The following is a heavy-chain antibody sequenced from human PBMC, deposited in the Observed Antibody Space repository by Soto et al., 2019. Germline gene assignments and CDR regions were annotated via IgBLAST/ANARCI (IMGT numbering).Heavy chain of an antibody. D-gene: IGHD2-8*01. Sequence: GGSLRLSCAASGFTFSSYWMSWVRQAPGKGLEWVATIKQDGSEKYYVDSVKGRFTISRDNAKNSLYLQMNSLRAEDTAVYYCARVYCTNGVCYTLSQFFYYYYGMDVWGQGTTVAVYS. V-gene: IGHV3-7*03. J-gene: IGHJ6*02. CDR1: GFTFSSYW. CDR3: ARVYCTNGVCYTLSQFFYYYYGMDV. CDR2: IKQDGSEK.